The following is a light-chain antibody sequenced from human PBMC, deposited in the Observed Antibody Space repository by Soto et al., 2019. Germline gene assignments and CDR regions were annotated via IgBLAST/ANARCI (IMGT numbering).Light chain of an antibody. CDR1: SGHSSYA. Sequence: MLTQSPSASASLGASVKLTCTLSSGHSSYAIARHQQQPEKGPRYLMKLNSDGSHSKGDGIPDRFSGSSSGAERYLTISSLQSEDEADYYCQTWGTGKVFGGGTKLTVL. CDR3: QTWGTGKV. J-gene: IGLJ2*01. CDR2: LNSDGSH. V-gene: IGLV4-69*01.